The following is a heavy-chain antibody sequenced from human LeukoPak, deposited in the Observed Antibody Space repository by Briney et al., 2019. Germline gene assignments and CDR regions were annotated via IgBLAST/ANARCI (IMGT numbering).Heavy chain of an antibody. J-gene: IGHJ4*02. D-gene: IGHD3-3*01. CDR3: ARGSVIDFWSGMRDYYFDY. CDR2: ISYDGSNK. Sequence: QTGGSLRLSCAASGFTFSSYAMHWVRQAPGKGLEWVAVISYDGSNKYYADSVKGRFTISRDNSKNTLYLQMNSLRAEDTAVYYCARGSVIDFWSGMRDYYFDYWGQGTLVTVSS. CDR1: GFTFSSYA. V-gene: IGHV3-30-3*01.